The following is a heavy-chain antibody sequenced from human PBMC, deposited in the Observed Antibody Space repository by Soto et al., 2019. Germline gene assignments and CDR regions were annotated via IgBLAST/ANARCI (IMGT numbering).Heavy chain of an antibody. Sequence: EVQLLESGGGLVQPGGSLRLSCAASGFTFSSYAMSWVRQAPGKGLEWVSGISGSGGSTYYADSVKGRFTISRDNSKNTLYLQMNSLRADDTAVFYCALSSSNSYWGQGTLVTVSS. D-gene: IGHD2-2*01. J-gene: IGHJ4*02. V-gene: IGHV3-23*01. CDR1: GFTFSSYA. CDR2: ISGSGGST. CDR3: ALSSSNSY.